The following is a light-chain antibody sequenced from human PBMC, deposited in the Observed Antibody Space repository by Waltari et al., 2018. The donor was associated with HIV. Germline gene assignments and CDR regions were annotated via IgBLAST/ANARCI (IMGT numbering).Light chain of an antibody. CDR1: QSVNSNY. Sequence: EIVLTLSPGTLSLSPGERATLSCRASQSVNSNYLAWYQQKPGQAPRLLIYGASSRATGIPNRFSGSGSGTDFTLTVSRLEPEDSAVYYCQQYGTSPRTFGRGTKVEI. CDR2: GAS. CDR3: QQYGTSPRT. J-gene: IGKJ1*01. V-gene: IGKV3-20*01.